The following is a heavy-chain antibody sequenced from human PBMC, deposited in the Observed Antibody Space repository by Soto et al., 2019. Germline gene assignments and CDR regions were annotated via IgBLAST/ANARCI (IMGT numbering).Heavy chain of an antibody. J-gene: IGHJ6*03. CDR2: ISYDGSNK. CDR1: GFTFSSYG. V-gene: IGHV3-30*18. D-gene: IGHD3-3*01. Sequence: PGGSLRLSCAASGFTFSSYGMHWVRQAPGKGLEWVAVISYDGSNKYHADSVKGRFTISRDNSKNTLYLQMNSLRAEDTAVYYCAKDFWSGYYTKVYYYMDVWGKGTTVTVSS. CDR3: AKDFWSGYYTKVYYYMDV.